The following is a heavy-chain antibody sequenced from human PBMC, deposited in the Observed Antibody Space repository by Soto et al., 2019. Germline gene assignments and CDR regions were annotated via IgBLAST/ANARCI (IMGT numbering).Heavy chain of an antibody. CDR3: ARGGRLPRTYYYGSGSYGLYYYYYYMDV. CDR2: FYSGGST. D-gene: IGHD3-10*01. CDR1: GFTVSSNY. J-gene: IGHJ6*03. V-gene: IGHV3-66*01. Sequence: AGGSLRLSCAASGFTVSSNYMSWVRQAPGKGVEWGSVFYSGGSTYYADSVKGRFTISRDNSKNTLYLQMNSLRAEDTAVYYCARGGRLPRTYYYGSGSYGLYYYYYYMDVWGQGTTVTVSS.